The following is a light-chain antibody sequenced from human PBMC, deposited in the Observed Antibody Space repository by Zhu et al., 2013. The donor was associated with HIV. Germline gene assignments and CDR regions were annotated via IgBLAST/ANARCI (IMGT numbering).Light chain of an antibody. CDR2: WAS. Sequence: DIVMTQSPDSLAVSLGERATINCKSSQSVLYSSNNKTYLAWYQQKPGQPPKLLVYWASARKSGVPDRFSGSGSATDFTLTISSLQAEDAAVYYCQQYFXTPWTFGQRDQGGNQT. J-gene: IGKJ1*01. V-gene: IGKV4-1*01. CDR3: QQYFXTPWT. CDR1: QSVLYSSNNKTY.